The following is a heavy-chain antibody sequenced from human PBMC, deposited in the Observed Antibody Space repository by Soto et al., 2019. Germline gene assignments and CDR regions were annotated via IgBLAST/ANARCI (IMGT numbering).Heavy chain of an antibody. CDR2: IYYSGST. Sequence: SETLSLTCTVSGGSISSYYWSWIRQPPGKGLEWIGYIYYSGSTNYNPSLKSRVTISVDTSKNQFSLKLSSVTAADTVVYYCAREGLRRGDAFDIWGQGTMVTVSS. CDR1: GGSISSYY. J-gene: IGHJ3*02. CDR3: AREGLRRGDAFDI. D-gene: IGHD2-21*01. V-gene: IGHV4-59*01.